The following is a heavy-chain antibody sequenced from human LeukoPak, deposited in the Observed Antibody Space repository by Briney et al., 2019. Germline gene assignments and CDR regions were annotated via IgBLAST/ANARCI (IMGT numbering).Heavy chain of an antibody. J-gene: IGHJ6*02. D-gene: IGHD5-24*01. CDR2: ISYDGSNK. CDR3: AREEMATDYYYYGMDV. V-gene: IGHV3-30-3*01. Sequence: GGSLRLSCAASGFTFSSYAMHWVRKAPGKGLEWVAVISYDGSNKYYADSVKGRFTISRDNSKNTLYLQMNSLRAEDTAVYYCAREEMATDYYYYGMDVWGQGTTVTVSS. CDR1: GFTFSSYA.